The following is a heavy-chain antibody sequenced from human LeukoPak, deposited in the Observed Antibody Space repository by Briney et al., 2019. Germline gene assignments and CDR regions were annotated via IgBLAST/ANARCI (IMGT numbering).Heavy chain of an antibody. CDR2: IYYSGST. Sequence: SETLSLTCTVSGGSISTYYWSWIRQPPGMGLEWIGYIYYSGSTNYNPSLKSRVTISVDTSKNQFSLKLSSVTAADTAVYYCARETDGYNSFWGQGTLVTVSS. V-gene: IGHV4-59*01. CDR3: ARETDGYNSF. D-gene: IGHD5-24*01. CDR1: GGSISTYY. J-gene: IGHJ4*02.